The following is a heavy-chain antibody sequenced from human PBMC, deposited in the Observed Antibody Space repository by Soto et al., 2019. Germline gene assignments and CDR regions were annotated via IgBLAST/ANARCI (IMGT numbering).Heavy chain of an antibody. V-gene: IGHV1-2*02. J-gene: IGHJ5*02. Sequence: GASVKVSCKASGYTFIDYYIHWLRQAPGQGPEWMGWIIPKSGDTKYSEKFQGRVAMTRDTSINTAYMEMTSLRSDDTAVYYCARGSYDSSGFFYAGWFGPWGQGTLVTVSS. D-gene: IGHD3-22*01. CDR1: GYTFIDYY. CDR2: IIPKSGDT. CDR3: ARGSYDSSGFFYAGWFGP.